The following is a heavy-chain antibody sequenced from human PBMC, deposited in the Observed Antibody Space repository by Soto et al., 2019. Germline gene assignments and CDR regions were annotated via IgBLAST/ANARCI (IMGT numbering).Heavy chain of an antibody. Sequence: QVQLVQSGAEVKKPGASVKVSCKASGYTFTTYRITWVRQAPGQGLEWMGWISAYNGNTYYAQNLQGRVTMTTDTSTSTVYMELRSLRSDDTAVYYWVRDDNRGYFDYWGQGTLVTVSS. CDR3: VRDDNRGYFDY. D-gene: IGHD1-1*01. V-gene: IGHV1-18*01. J-gene: IGHJ4*02. CDR2: ISAYNGNT. CDR1: GYTFTTYR.